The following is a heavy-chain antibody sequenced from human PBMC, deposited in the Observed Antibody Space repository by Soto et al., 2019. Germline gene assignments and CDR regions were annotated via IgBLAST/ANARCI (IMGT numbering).Heavy chain of an antibody. CDR1: GFTFRSYA. V-gene: IGHV3-23*01. D-gene: IGHD3-10*01. CDR3: AKNGESISRFYYYMDV. CDR2: ISGSGGST. J-gene: IGHJ6*03. Sequence: GGSLRLSCAASGFTFRSYAMSWVRQAPGKGLEWVSTISGSGGSTYYADSVKGRFTISRDNSKNTLYLQMNSLRAEDTAVYYCAKNGESISRFYYYMDVWGKGTTVTVSS.